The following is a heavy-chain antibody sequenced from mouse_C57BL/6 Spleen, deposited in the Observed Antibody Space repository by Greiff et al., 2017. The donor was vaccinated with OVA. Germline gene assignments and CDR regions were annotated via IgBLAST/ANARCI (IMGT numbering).Heavy chain of an antibody. CDR1: GYTFTEYT. J-gene: IGHJ4*01. CDR3: ARHEDRYGREDYAMDY. Sequence: QVQLQQSGAELVKPGASVKLSCKASGYTFTEYTIHWVKQRSGQGLEWIGWFYPGSDSIKYNEKFKDKATLTADKSSSTVYMELSRLTSEDSAVYFCARHEDRYGREDYAMDYWGQGTSVTVSS. V-gene: IGHV1-62-2*01. CDR2: FYPGSDSI. D-gene: IGHD1-1*01.